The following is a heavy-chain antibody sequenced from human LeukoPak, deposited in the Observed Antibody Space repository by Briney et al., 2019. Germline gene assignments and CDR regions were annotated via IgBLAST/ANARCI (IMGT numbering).Heavy chain of an antibody. Sequence: SETLSLTCAVYGGSFSGYYWSWIRQPPGKGLEWIGEINHSGSTNYNPSLKSRVTISVDTSKNQFSLKLSSVTAADTAVYYCVRQGAAGIYFDYWGQGTLVTVSS. J-gene: IGHJ4*02. CDR3: VRQGAAGIYFDY. D-gene: IGHD6-13*01. V-gene: IGHV4-34*01. CDR1: GGSFSGYY. CDR2: INHSGST.